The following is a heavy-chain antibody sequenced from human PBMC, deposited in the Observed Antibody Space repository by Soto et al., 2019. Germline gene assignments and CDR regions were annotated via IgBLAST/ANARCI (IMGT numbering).Heavy chain of an antibody. CDR1: GASISSGDYY. V-gene: IGHV4-30-4*01. J-gene: IGHJ4*02. CDR2: IYYSGST. Sequence: SENLSLTCTVSGASISSGDYYWSWIRQPPGKGLEWIGYIYYSGSTYYNPSLKSRVTISVDTSKNQFSLKLSSVTAADTAVYYCARACSGGSCSEGGDYWGQGTLVTVSS. CDR3: ARACSGGSCSEGGDY. D-gene: IGHD2-15*01.